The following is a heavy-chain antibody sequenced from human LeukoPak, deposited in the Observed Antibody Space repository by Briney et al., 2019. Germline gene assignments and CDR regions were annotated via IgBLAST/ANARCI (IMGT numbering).Heavy chain of an antibody. J-gene: IGHJ5*02. CDR1: GGSITNYY. Sequence: SETLSLTCTVSGGSITNYYWTWIRQPPGKGLEWIGYIHYSGSTNYNPSLKSRVTTSVDTSKNQFSLKLSSVTAADTAVYYCAREGLGYCSSTSCYGSWFDPWGQGTLVTVSS. CDR3: AREGLGYCSSTSCYGSWFDP. D-gene: IGHD2-2*01. CDR2: IHYSGST. V-gene: IGHV4-59*12.